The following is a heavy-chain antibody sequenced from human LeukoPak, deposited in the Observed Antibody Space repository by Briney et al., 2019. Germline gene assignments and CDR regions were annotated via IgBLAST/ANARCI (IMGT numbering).Heavy chain of an antibody. V-gene: IGHV3-30*18. J-gene: IGHJ6*03. CDR3: AKALGDYYYYYYMDV. CDR2: ISYDGTNK. Sequence: GGSLRLSCAASGFTFSNYGIHWVRQAPGKGLEWMAVISYDGTNKYYADSVKGRVTISRDNSKNKLYLQMNSLRAEDTAVYYCAKALGDYYYYYYMDVWGKGTTVTVSS. CDR1: GFTFSNYG.